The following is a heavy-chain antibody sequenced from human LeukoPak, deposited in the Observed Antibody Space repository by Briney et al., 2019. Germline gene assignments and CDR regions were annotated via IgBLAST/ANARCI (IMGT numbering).Heavy chain of an antibody. CDR1: GGSFSETY. J-gene: IGHJ6*04. V-gene: IGHV4-34*01. CDR3: ARVPNWDTSGWYNYFYAMDV. CDR2: INYSGST. D-gene: IGHD6-19*01. Sequence: SETLSLTCAVYGGSFSETYWSWIRRPPGEGLEWIGEINYSGSTNYNPSLKSRVTMLVDTSKSQFSLKLNSVTAADTAVYYCARVPNWDTSGWYNYFYAMDVWGKGTPVTVSS.